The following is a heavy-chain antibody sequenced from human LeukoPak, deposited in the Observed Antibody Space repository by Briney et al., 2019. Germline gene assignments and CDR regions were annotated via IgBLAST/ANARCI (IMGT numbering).Heavy chain of an antibody. CDR2: IKKDGSDK. Sequence: GGSLRLSCAASGFTFRNYWTTWVRQAPGKGLGWVANIKKDGSDKYYVDSVKGRFTISRDNAKSSLYLQMNSLRVEDTAVYYCARDPGTGFDYWGQGTLVTVSS. CDR3: ARDPGTGFDY. D-gene: IGHD1/OR15-1a*01. CDR1: GFTFRNYW. V-gene: IGHV3-7*03. J-gene: IGHJ4*02.